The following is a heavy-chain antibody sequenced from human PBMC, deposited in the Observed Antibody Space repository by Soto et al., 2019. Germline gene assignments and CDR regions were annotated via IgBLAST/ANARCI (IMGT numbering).Heavy chain of an antibody. D-gene: IGHD4-17*01. CDR1: GFTFSNAW. Sequence: EVQLVESGGGLVKPGGSLRLSCAASGFTFSNAWMSWVRQAPGKGLEWVGRIKSKTDGGTTDYAAPVKGRFTISRDDSKNTLYLKMNSLKTEDTAVYYCTKRITPGDYGEYKSRNWGQGTLVTVSS. CDR2: IKSKTDGGTT. CDR3: TKRITPGDYGEYKSRN. V-gene: IGHV3-15*01. J-gene: IGHJ4*02.